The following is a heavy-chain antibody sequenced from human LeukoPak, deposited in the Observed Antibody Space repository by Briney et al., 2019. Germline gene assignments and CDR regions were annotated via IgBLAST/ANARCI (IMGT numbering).Heavy chain of an antibody. Sequence: GASVKVSCKASGGTFSSYAISWVRQAPGQGLEWMGGIIPIFGTANYAQKFQGRVTITADESTSTAYMELSSLRSEDTAVYYCARDSRYYDSSGIYLSYWGQGTLVTVSS. J-gene: IGHJ4*02. D-gene: IGHD3-22*01. CDR2: IIPIFGTA. V-gene: IGHV1-69*13. CDR3: ARDSRYYDSSGIYLSY. CDR1: GGTFSSYA.